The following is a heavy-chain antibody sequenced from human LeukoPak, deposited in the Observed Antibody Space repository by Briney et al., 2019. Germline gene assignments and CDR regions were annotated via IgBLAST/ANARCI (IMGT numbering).Heavy chain of an antibody. CDR1: GYTFTSYG. Sequence: ASVKVSCKASGYTFTSYGISWVRQAPGQGLEWMGWISAYNGNTNYAQKLQGRVTMTTDTSTSTAYMELRSLRSDDTAVYYRAREAPYSSGWYGVGDFDYWGQGTLVTVSS. J-gene: IGHJ4*02. V-gene: IGHV1-18*01. D-gene: IGHD6-19*01. CDR3: AREAPYSSGWYGVGDFDY. CDR2: ISAYNGNT.